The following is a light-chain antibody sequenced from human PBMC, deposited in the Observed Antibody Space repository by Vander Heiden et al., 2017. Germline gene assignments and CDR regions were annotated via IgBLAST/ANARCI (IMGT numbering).Light chain of an antibody. V-gene: IGKV1-33*01. CDR1: QDISNY. Sequence: DIQMTQSPSPLSASVGDRVTITCQASQDISNYLNWYQQKPGKAPKLLIYDASNLETGVPSRFSGSGSGTDFTFTISSLQPEDIATYYCQQYSNLPYTFGQGTKMEIK. CDR3: QQYSNLPYT. CDR2: DAS. J-gene: IGKJ2*01.